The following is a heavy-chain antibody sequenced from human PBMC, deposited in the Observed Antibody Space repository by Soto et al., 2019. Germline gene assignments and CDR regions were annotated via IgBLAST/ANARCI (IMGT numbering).Heavy chain of an antibody. CDR2: ISAYNGNT. D-gene: IGHD4-17*01. V-gene: IGHV1-18*01. CDR1: GYTFTIYC. CDR3: ARDGGDYGDYTRYDY. Sequence: ASVKVSCKASGYTFTIYCISWVRQAPGQGLEWMGWISAYNGNTNYAQKLQGRVTMTTDTSTSTAYMELRSLRSDDTAVYYCARDGGDYGDYTRYDYWGQGTLVTVSS. J-gene: IGHJ4*02.